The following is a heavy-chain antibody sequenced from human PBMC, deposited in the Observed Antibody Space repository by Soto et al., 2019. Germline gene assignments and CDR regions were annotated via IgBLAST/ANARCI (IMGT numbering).Heavy chain of an antibody. J-gene: IGHJ4*02. D-gene: IGHD6-13*01. CDR3: ARCPPPHSSSWYGVFDY. CDR1: GCSISSGGYY. V-gene: IGHV4-31*03. Sequence: QVQLQESGPGLVKPSQTLSLTCTVSGCSISSGGYYWSWIRQHPGKGLEWIGYIYYSGSTYYNPSLESRVTISVDTAKNQFSLKLSSVTAADTAVSYCARCPPPHSSSWYGVFDYWGQGTLVTVSS. CDR2: IYYSGST.